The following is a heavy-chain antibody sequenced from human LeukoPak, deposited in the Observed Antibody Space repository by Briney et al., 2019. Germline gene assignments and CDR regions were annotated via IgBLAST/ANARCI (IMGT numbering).Heavy chain of an antibody. CDR1: GGTFSSYA. D-gene: IGHD5-24*01. CDR2: IIPIFGTA. Sequence: GASVKVSCKASGGTFSSYAISWARQAPGQGLEWMGGIIPIFGTANYAQKFQGRVTITTDESTSTAYMELSSLRSEDTAVYYCARGGGYDAFDIWGQGTMVTVSS. V-gene: IGHV1-69*05. CDR3: ARGGGYDAFDI. J-gene: IGHJ3*02.